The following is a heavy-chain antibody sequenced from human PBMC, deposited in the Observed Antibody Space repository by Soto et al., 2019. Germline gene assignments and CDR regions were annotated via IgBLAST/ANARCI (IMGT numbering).Heavy chain of an antibody. V-gene: IGHV4-34*01. CDR2: INHSGST. CDR3: ARVGAPDYGPLTYYLDY. D-gene: IGHD4-17*01. CDR1: GGSFSGYY. Sequence: SETLSLTCAVYGGSFSGYYWSWLRQPPGKGLEWIGEINHSGSTNYNPSLKSRVTISVDTSKNQFSLKLSSVTAADTAVYYCARVGAPDYGPLTYYLDYWGQGTLVTVSS. J-gene: IGHJ4*02.